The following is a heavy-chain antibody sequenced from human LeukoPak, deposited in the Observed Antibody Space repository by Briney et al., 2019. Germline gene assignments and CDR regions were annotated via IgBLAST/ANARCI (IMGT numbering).Heavy chain of an antibody. Sequence: ASVKVSCKASGYTFTDYYLHWVRQAPGQGLEWMGWINPNSGGTNYAQKFQGRVTLTRDTSITTAYMELSRLRSDDTGVYFCARGGGYSYDYQAYWGQGTLVTVSS. CDR2: INPNSGGT. J-gene: IGHJ4*02. D-gene: IGHD5-18*01. CDR1: GYTFTDYY. CDR3: ARGGGYSYDYQAY. V-gene: IGHV1-2*02.